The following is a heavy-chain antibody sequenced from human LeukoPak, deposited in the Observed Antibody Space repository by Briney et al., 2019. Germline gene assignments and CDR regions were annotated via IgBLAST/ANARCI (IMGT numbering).Heavy chain of an antibody. CDR1: GFTFSSYW. Sequence: GGSLRLSCAASGFTFSSYWMSWVRQAPGKGLEWVANIKQDGSEKYYVDSVKGRFTISRDNAKNSLYLQMNSLRAEDTAVYYCARGSSSWYAEIYYGMDVWGQGTTVTVSS. V-gene: IGHV3-7*01. D-gene: IGHD6-13*01. CDR3: ARGSSSWYAEIYYGMDV. J-gene: IGHJ6*02. CDR2: IKQDGSEK.